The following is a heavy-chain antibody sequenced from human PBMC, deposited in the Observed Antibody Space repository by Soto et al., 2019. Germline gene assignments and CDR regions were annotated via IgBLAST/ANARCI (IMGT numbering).Heavy chain of an antibody. CDR2: ISPDGRTT. Sequence: HPGGSLRLSCAASGFSFSHYWMHWVRQAPGKGLVWVSRISPDGRTTAYADSVKGRFTISRDNAKSTLYLQMNSLTVEDGAVYYCADSWLPTSYWGQGTMVTVYS. J-gene: IGHJ4*02. D-gene: IGHD3-10*01. CDR1: GFSFSHYW. V-gene: IGHV3-74*01. CDR3: ADSWLPTSY.